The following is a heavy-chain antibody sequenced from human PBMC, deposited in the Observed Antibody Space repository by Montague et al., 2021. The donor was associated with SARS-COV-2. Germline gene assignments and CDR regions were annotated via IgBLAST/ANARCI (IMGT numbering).Heavy chain of an antibody. CDR1: GGSISSYY. CDR2: IYHSRST. Sequence: SETLSLTCTVSGGSISSYYWSWIRQPPGKGLEWIGYIYHSRSTNHNPSLKSRVTISVDTSKNQFSLKVRSVTAADRAVYYCARRRERWSDAFDIWGQGTMVTVSS. V-gene: IGHV4-59*08. CDR3: ARRRERWSDAFDI. D-gene: IGHD2-15*01. J-gene: IGHJ3*02.